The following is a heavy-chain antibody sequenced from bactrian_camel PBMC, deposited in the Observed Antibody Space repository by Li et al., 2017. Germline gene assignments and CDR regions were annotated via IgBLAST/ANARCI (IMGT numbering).Heavy chain of an antibody. V-gene: IGHV3S53*01. J-gene: IGHJ4*01. D-gene: IGHD1*01. CDR1: GFTAYKCG. Sequence: HVQLVESGGDTVQTGGSLRLSCTVPGFTAYKCGLDWYRQAAGKQRELVASIFGDGRITYSDSVEGRFTIAEDIAKDTVHLQMNDLRPEDTAKYWCKLNSGECTGGTWTRLSSQETQVTVS. CDR2: IFGDGRI.